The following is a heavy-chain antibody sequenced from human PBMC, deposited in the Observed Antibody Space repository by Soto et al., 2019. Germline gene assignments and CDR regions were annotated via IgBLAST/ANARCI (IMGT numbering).Heavy chain of an antibody. CDR3: AKDIRPAAAENYYYGMDV. CDR1: GGTFSSYA. V-gene: IGHV1-69*13. D-gene: IGHD6-13*01. Sequence: GASVKVSCKASGGTFSSYAISWVRQAPGQGLEWMGGIIPIFGTANYAQKFQGRVTITADESTSTAYMELNSLRTEDTALYYCAKDIRPAAAENYYYGMDVWGQGTTVTVSS. CDR2: IIPIFGTA. J-gene: IGHJ6*02.